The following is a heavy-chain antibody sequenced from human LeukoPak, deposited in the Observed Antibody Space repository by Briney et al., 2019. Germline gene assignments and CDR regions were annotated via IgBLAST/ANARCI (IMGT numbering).Heavy chain of an antibody. V-gene: IGHV3-64D*09. CDR1: GFTFSSYT. Sequence: GGSLRFSCSASGFTFSSYTMTWVRQAPGKGLEYVAAITSNGGNTNYADSVKGRFTISRDNSKNTLDLQISSLRAEDTAVYYCVKAQGFFDSWGQGTLVTVSS. CDR3: VKAQGFFDS. CDR2: ITSNGGNT. J-gene: IGHJ4*02.